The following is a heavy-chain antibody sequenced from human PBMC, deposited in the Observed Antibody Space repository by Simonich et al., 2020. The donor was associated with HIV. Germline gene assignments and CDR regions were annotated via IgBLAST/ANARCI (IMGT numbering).Heavy chain of an antibody. CDR3: ARDGRKGSSTSCSDY. CDR1: GFTFSSYS. J-gene: IGHJ4*02. Sequence: EVQLVESGGGLVKPGGSLRLSCAASGFTFSSYSMNGGRQAPGKGLEWVSSISSSSSYIYYADSVKGRFTISRDNAKNSLYLQMNSLRAEDTAVYYCARDGRKGSSTSCSDYWGQGTLVTVSS. CDR2: ISSSSSYI. V-gene: IGHV3-21*01. D-gene: IGHD2-2*01.